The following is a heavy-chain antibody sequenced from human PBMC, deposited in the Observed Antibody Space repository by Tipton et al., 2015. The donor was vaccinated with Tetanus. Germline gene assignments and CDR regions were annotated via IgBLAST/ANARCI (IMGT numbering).Heavy chain of an antibody. CDR1: GFTFSSYA. CDR2: ISGSGGST. Sequence: SLRLSCAASGFTFSSYAMSWVRQAPGKGLEWVSAISGSGGSTYYADSVKGRFTISRDNSKNTLYLQMNSLRAEDTAVYYCAEDDCSGGSCYFDYWGQGTLVTVSS. D-gene: IGHD2-15*01. J-gene: IGHJ4*02. V-gene: IGHV3-23*01. CDR3: AEDDCSGGSCYFDY.